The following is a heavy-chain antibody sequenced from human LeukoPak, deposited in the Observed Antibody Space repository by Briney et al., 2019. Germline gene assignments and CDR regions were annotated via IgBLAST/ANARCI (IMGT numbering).Heavy chain of an antibody. Sequence: PGGSLRLSCAASGFTFSSYGMHWVRQAPGKGLEWVAVISHDGSNKFYADSVKGRFTISRDNSKNTLHLQMNSLRGEDTPVYYCARDRSSSWSFDYWGQGTLVTVSS. CDR3: ARDRSSSWSFDY. CDR2: ISHDGSNK. V-gene: IGHV3-30*03. CDR1: GFTFSSYG. J-gene: IGHJ4*02. D-gene: IGHD6-13*01.